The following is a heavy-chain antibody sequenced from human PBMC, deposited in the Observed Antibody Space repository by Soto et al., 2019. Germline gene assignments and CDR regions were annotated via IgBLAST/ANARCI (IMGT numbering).Heavy chain of an antibody. Sequence: QVQLVESGGGVVQPGRSLRLSCAASGFTFCSYGMHWVRQAPGKGLEWVAVISYDGSNKYYADSVKGRFTISRDNSKNTLYLQMNSLRAEDTAVYYCAKSGVGDDYGDFFDYWGQGTLVTVSS. J-gene: IGHJ4*02. CDR1: GFTFCSYG. CDR2: ISYDGSNK. V-gene: IGHV3-30*18. CDR3: AKSGVGDDYGDFFDY. D-gene: IGHD4-17*01.